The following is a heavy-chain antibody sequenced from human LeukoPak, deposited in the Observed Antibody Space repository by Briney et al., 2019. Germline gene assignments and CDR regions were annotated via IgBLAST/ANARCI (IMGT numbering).Heavy chain of an antibody. J-gene: IGHJ3*01. Sequence: SQTLSLTCAISGDSVSRTDGGWNWIRQSPSRGLEWLGRTYYRSKWYYDDALSVESRISIKPDTSKNQLALQLNSVTPEDTALYFCARGGLVRGSINSFIAFDVWGQGIMVTVSS. CDR2: TYYRSKWYY. D-gene: IGHD3-10*01. V-gene: IGHV6-1*01. CDR3: ARGGLVRGSINSFIAFDV. CDR1: GDSVSRTDGG.